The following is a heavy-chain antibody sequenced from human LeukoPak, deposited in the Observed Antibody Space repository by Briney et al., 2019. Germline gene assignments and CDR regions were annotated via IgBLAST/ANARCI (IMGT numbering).Heavy chain of an antibody. V-gene: IGHV1-18*01. J-gene: IGHJ4*02. D-gene: IGHD6-13*01. CDR3: ARNGYSSSWGGDY. CDR1: GYTFTSYG. CDR2: ISAYNGNT. Sequence: GASVKVSCKASGYTFTSYGISWVRQAPGQGLEWMGWISAYNGNTNYAQKLQGRVTMTRDTSISTAYMELSRLRSDDTAVYYCARNGYSSSWGGDYWGQGTLVTVSS.